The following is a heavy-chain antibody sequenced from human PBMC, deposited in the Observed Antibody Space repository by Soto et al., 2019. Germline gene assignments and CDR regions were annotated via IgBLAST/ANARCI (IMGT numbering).Heavy chain of an antibody. CDR3: AKDQGIAAADYGVVDY. Sequence: PGGSLRLSCAASGFTFSSYAMSWVRQAPGKGLEWVSAISGSGGSTYYADSVKGRFTISRDNSKNTLYLQMNSLRAEDTAVYYCAKDQGIAAADYGVVDYWGQGTLVTVSS. V-gene: IGHV3-23*01. CDR2: ISGSGGST. J-gene: IGHJ4*02. D-gene: IGHD6-13*01. CDR1: GFTFSSYA.